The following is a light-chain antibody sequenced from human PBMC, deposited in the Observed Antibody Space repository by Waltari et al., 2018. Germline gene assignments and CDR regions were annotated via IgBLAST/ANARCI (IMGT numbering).Light chain of an antibody. CDR1: SSDIGGYAY. V-gene: IGLV2-14*01. CDR2: DVT. J-gene: IGLJ3*02. CDR3: GSYTSSGTLL. Sequence: QSALTQPASVSGSPGQSTTISCPATSSDIGGYAYVSWYQQHPGKFPKLMIYDVTKRPSGVSDRFSGSKSGNTASLTISGLQADDEADYYCGSYTSSGTLLFGGGTTLTVL.